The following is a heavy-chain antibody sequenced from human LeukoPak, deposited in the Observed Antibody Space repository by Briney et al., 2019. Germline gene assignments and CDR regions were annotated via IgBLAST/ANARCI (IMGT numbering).Heavy chain of an antibody. Sequence: GSLRLSCAASGFPFNTYSMNWVRQAPGKGLEGVSFIFSSSTYKYCTDSVKGRFTISRDNAKNSLYLQMNSLRAEDTAVYYCARDFYDGFALDYWGQGTLVTVSS. D-gene: IGHD2/OR15-2a*01. V-gene: IGHV3-21*01. J-gene: IGHJ4*02. CDR3: ARDFYDGFALDY. CDR1: GFPFNTYS. CDR2: IFSSSTYK.